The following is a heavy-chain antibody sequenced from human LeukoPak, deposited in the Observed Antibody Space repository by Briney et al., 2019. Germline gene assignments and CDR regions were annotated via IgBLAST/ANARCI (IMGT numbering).Heavy chain of an antibody. CDR3: ARTRITWRY. V-gene: IGHV3-7*01. J-gene: IGHJ4*02. CDR1: GFTFISYW. D-gene: IGHD1-14*01. Sequence: GGSLRLSFAASGFTFISYWMSWFRQAPGKGLEWVANIKQDGSEKYYVDSVKGRFTISRDNAKNSLYLQMNSLRAEDTAVYYCARTRITWRYWGQGTLVTVSS. CDR2: IKQDGSEK.